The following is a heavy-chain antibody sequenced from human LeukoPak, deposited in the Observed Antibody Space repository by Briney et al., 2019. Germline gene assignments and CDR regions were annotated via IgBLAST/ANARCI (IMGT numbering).Heavy chain of an antibody. D-gene: IGHD5-12*01. CDR3: ARQGGYIAPLAL. Sequence: SETLSLTCTVSGVSINNYYWSWIRQPPGKGLEWIGYIHYSGSTKYNPSLRSRVTISVDTSKNQFSLKLTSVTAADTAVYYCARQGGYIAPLALWGQGTLVTVSA. CDR2: IHYSGST. J-gene: IGHJ4*02. V-gene: IGHV4-59*08. CDR1: GVSINNYY.